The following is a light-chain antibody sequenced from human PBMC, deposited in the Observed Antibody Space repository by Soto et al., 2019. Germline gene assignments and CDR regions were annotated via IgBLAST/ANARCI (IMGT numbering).Light chain of an antibody. CDR1: SSNIGAGYD. CDR2: GNS. CDR3: QSYDSSLSGVV. J-gene: IGLJ2*01. Sequence: QSVLAQPPSVSGATGQRVTISCTGSSSNIGAGYDVHWYQQLPGTAPKFLIYGNSNRPSGVPDRFSGSKSGTSASLAITGLQAEDEADYYCQSYDSSLSGVVFGGGTKLTVL. V-gene: IGLV1-40*01.